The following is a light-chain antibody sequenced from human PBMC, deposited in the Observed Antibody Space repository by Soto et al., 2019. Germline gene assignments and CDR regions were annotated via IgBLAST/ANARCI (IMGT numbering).Light chain of an antibody. CDR2: ENN. J-gene: IGLJ3*02. CDR1: SSNIGNNY. Sequence: QSVLTQPPSVSTAPGQKVTISCSGSSSNIGNNYVSWYQQLPGTAPKLLIYENNKRPSGIPDRFSGSKSGTSATLCITGLQTGDEADYYCGTWDSSLSARVFGGGTKVTVL. V-gene: IGLV1-51*02. CDR3: GTWDSSLSARV.